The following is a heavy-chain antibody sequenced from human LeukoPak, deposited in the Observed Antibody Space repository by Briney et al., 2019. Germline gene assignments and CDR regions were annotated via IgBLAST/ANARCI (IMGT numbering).Heavy chain of an antibody. CDR3: ASSGYSYGLDY. J-gene: IGHJ4*02. CDR1: GFTFSSYG. D-gene: IGHD5-18*01. Sequence: GGSLRLSCAASGFTFSSYGMHWVRQAPGKGLEWVAVISYDGSNKYYADSVKGRFTISRDNSKNTLYLQMNSLSAEDTAVYYCASSGYSYGLDYWGQGTLVTVSS. CDR2: ISYDGSNK. V-gene: IGHV3-30*03.